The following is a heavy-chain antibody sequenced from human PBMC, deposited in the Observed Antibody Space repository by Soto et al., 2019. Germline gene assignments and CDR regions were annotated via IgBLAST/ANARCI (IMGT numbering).Heavy chain of an antibody. CDR2: ISSSSSTI. V-gene: IGHV3-48*02. CDR3: ARDLSHLGVVIMDDAFDI. CDR1: GFTFSSYS. D-gene: IGHD3-3*01. Sequence: EVQLVESGGGLVQPGGSLRLSCAASGFTFSSYSMNWVRQAPGKGLEWVSYISSSSSTIYYADSVKGRFTISRDNAKNSLYLQMNSLRDEDTAVYYCARDLSHLGVVIMDDAFDIWGQGTMVTVSS. J-gene: IGHJ3*02.